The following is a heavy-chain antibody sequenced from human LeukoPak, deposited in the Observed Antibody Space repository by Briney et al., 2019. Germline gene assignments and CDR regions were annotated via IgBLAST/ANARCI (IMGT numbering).Heavy chain of an antibody. Sequence: GGSLRLSCAASGFTFSSYGMHWVRQAPGKGLEWVAVISYDGSNKYYADSVKGRFTISRDNSKNTLYLQMNSLRAEDTAVYYCAKLGSMTTVVTRSSYFDYGGQGTLVTVSS. CDR2: ISYDGSNK. V-gene: IGHV3-30*18. J-gene: IGHJ4*02. CDR3: AKLGSMTTVVTRSSYFDY. D-gene: IGHD4-23*01. CDR1: GFTFSSYG.